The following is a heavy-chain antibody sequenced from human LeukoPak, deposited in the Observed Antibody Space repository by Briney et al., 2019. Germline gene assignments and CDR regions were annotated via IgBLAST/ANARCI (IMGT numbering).Heavy chain of an antibody. CDR2: INHSGST. CDR3: ASTVVVAATRSFDS. CDR1: GGSFSGYY. D-gene: IGHD2-15*01. Sequence: SETLSLTCAVYGGSFSGYYWSWIRQPPGKGLEWIGEINHSGSTNYNPSLKSRVTISVDTSKNQFSLKLSSVTAADTAVYYCASTVVVAATRSFDSWGQGTLVTVSS. V-gene: IGHV4-34*01. J-gene: IGHJ5*01.